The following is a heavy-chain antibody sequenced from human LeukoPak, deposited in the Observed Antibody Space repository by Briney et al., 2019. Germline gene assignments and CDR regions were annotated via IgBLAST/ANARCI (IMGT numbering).Heavy chain of an antibody. V-gene: IGHV1-8*01. CDR1: GYTFTSYD. D-gene: IGHD5-12*01. Sequence: ASVKVSCKASGYTFTSYDIHWVRQATGQRLEWMGWMNPNSGNTGYAQKFQGRGTLTRSTHIHTAYMERGSLSDEDAAVYYCARLRGATILHYYYYMDGWGKAATVTVCS. CDR3: ARLRGATILHYYYYMDG. J-gene: IGHJ6*03. CDR2: MNPNSGNT.